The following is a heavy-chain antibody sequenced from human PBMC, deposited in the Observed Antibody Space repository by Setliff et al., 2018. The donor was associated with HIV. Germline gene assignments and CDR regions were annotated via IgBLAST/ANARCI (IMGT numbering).Heavy chain of an antibody. J-gene: IGHJ4*02. Sequence: ASVKVSCKTSGYSFNTYGIGWMRQAPGQGLQWMGWINPSNGDTEYAQTFQGRVTMTRVTSITTVYMEVTGLQSDDTAVYYCVRGKFRATWSLFADQYFDFWGRGTLVTVSS. CDR3: VRGKFRATWSLFADQYFDF. V-gene: IGHV1-2*02. D-gene: IGHD5-12*01. CDR1: GYSFNTYG. CDR2: INPSNGDT.